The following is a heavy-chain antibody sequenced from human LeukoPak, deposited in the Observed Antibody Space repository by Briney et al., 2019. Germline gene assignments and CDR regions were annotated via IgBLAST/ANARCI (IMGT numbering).Heavy chain of an antibody. CDR3: ARYWGTYSTSWYDY. V-gene: IGHV4-59*08. CDR1: GGSVSTYY. CDR2: ISYSGST. J-gene: IGHJ4*02. Sequence: PSETLSLTCTVSGGSVSTYYWSWIRQPPGKGLEWIGYISYSGSTNYNPSLESRVTMSVDTSKNQFSLRLSSVTAADTAMYYCARYWGTYSTSWYDYWGQGTLLTVSA. D-gene: IGHD6-13*01.